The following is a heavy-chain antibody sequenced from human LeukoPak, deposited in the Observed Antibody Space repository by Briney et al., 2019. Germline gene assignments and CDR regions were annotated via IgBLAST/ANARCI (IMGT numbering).Heavy chain of an antibody. Sequence: GGSLRLSCAASGFTVSSNYMSWVRQAPGKGLEWVSVIYSGGSTYYADSVKGRFTISRDNSKNTLYLQMNGLRAEDTAVYYCARDGPADYFDYWGQGTLVTVSS. V-gene: IGHV3-53*01. D-gene: IGHD2-2*01. CDR1: GFTVSSNY. CDR3: ARDGPADYFDY. J-gene: IGHJ4*02. CDR2: IYSGGST.